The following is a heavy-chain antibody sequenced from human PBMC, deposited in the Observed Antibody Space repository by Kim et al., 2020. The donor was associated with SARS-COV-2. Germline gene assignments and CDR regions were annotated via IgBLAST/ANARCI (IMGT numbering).Heavy chain of an antibody. V-gene: IGHV1-69*06. CDR2: VVPMLGTA. CDR1: ADTFSSYG. Sequence: SVKVSCKSSADTFSSYGFNWVRQAHGQGLEWVGRVVPMLGTANYAQKFQGRVSITADKNTNTVYMEMRSLTSDDTAVYYCARGAAAGGFWGPGTRITVSS. J-gene: IGHJ4*02. CDR3: ARGAAAGGF. D-gene: IGHD6-25*01.